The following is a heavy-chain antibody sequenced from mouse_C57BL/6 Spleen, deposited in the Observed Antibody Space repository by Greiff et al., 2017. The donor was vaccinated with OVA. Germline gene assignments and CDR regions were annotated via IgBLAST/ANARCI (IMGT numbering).Heavy chain of an antibody. CDR3: ARSSAYFDY. CDR2: IYPGSGST. Sequence: QVHVKQSGAELVKPGASVKMSCKASGYTFTSYWITWVKQRPGQGLEWIGDIYPGSGSTNYNEKFKSKATLTVDTSSSTAYMQLSSLTSEDSAVYYCARSSAYFDYWGQGTTLTVSS. V-gene: IGHV1-55*01. CDR1: GYTFTSYW. D-gene: IGHD6-1*01. J-gene: IGHJ2*01.